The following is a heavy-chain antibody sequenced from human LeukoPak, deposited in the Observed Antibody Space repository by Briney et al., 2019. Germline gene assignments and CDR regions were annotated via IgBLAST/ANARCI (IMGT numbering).Heavy chain of an antibody. CDR3: AGRSGSDALDI. V-gene: IGHV5-51*01. J-gene: IGHJ3*02. CDR2: IYPGDSYT. D-gene: IGHD3-10*01. Sequence: GESLKISCQGSGYSFTSYWIAWVRQMPGKGLEWMGTIYPGDSYTTYSPSFQGQVTISADKSISTAYLQWRSLKASDTAMYYCAGRSGSDALDIWGQGTMVTVSS. CDR1: GYSFTSYW.